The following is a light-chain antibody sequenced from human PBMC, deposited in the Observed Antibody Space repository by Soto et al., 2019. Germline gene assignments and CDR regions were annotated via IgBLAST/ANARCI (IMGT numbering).Light chain of an antibody. CDR3: QVWDSGNDHVV. Sequence: SYELTQPPSVSVAPGKTAKITRGGYNIGSRSVHWYQHKPGQAPVLVIYDDNDRPSGIPERFSGSNSGNTATLTISRVEAGDEADYYCQVWDSGNDHVVFGGGTKLTVL. CDR1: NIGSRS. J-gene: IGLJ3*02. V-gene: IGLV3-21*04. CDR2: DDN.